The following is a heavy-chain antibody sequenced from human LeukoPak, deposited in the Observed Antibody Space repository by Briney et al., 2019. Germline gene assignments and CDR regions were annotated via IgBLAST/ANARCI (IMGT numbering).Heavy chain of an antibody. CDR2: INPNSGGT. J-gene: IGHJ6*02. D-gene: IGHD6-13*01. Sequence: ASVKVSCKASGYTFTGYYMHWVRQAPGQGLEWMGWINPNSGGTNYAQKFQGWVTMTRDTSISTAYMELSRLRSDDTAVYYCARACGAYSSSPCYYGMDVWGQGTTVTVSS. CDR3: ARACGAYSSSPCYYGMDV. CDR1: GYTFTGYY. V-gene: IGHV1-2*04.